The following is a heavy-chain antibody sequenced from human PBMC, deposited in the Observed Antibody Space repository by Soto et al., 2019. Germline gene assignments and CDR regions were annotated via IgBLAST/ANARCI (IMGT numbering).Heavy chain of an antibody. CDR2: ISYSGGST. J-gene: IGHJ5*02. CDR1: GDSISGLTYF. CDR3: ARRGDYNWFDP. D-gene: IGHD2-21*02. V-gene: IGHV4-31*03. Sequence: SETLSLTCTVPGDSISGLTYFWSWIRQHPGKGLEWIGYISYSGGSTYYNPSLKSRVIISVDTSKNQFSLRLSSVTAADTAVYYCARRGDYNWFDPWGQGTLVTVSS.